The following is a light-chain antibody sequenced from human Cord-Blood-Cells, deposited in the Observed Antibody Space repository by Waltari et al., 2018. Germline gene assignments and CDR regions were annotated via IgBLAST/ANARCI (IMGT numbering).Light chain of an antibody. CDR3: CSYAGSYTLV. Sequence: QSALAQPRSVSGSPGKSVTLHCTGTSSDLGGYTDVSWYQQHPGTAPKLIIYDVSKRPSGVPDRFSGSNSGNTASLTISGLQAEDEADYYCCSYAGSYTLVFGGGTKLTVL. V-gene: IGLV2-11*01. J-gene: IGLJ2*01. CDR1: SSDLGGYTD. CDR2: DVS.